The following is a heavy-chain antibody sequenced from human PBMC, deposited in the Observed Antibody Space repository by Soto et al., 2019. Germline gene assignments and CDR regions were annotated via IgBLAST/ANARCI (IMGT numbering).Heavy chain of an antibody. CDR2: INHSGST. CDR3: ATNCGGDCYSPPAVMVPLGS. D-gene: IGHD2-21*01. V-gene: IGHV4-34*01. Sequence: SETLSLTCAVYGGSFSGFYWSWIRQPPGKGLEWIGEINHSGSTNYNPSLKSRVTISVDTSKNQFSLKLSSVTAADTAVYYCATNCGGDCYSPPAVMVPLGSWGQGTLVTVSS. CDR1: GGSFSGFY. J-gene: IGHJ4*02.